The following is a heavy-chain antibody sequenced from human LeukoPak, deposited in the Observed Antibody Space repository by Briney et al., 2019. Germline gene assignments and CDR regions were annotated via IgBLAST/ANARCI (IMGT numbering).Heavy chain of an antibody. V-gene: IGHV4-4*09. CDR3: VRHLSAGRPAFDI. D-gene: IGHD2-15*01. Sequence: SETLSPTCTVSGGSISSYYWSWIRQPPGKGLEWIGYIYTSGSTNYNPSLKSRVTISVDTSNNKFSLKLTSLTAADTAVYYCVRHLSAGRPAFDIWGQGTMVTVSS. CDR2: IYTSGST. CDR1: GGSISSYY. J-gene: IGHJ3*02.